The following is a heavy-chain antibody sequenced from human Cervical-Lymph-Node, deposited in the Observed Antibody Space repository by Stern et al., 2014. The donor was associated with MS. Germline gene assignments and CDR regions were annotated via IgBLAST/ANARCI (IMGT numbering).Heavy chain of an antibody. Sequence: QVQLVQSGAEVKKPGSSARVSCKASGGTFSSYAISWVRQAPGQGLKWMGGIIPMFGTANYAQKFQGRVTITADDSTTTAYMEVSSLRSEDTAVYYCASSVGELTPEAVWGQGTTVTVFS. V-gene: IGHV1-69*01. D-gene: IGHD3-10*01. CDR2: IIPMFGTA. CDR1: GGTFSSYA. CDR3: ASSVGELTPEAV. J-gene: IGHJ6*02.